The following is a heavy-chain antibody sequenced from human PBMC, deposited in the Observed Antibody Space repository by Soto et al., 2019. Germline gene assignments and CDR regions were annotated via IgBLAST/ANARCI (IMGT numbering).Heavy chain of an antibody. J-gene: IGHJ4*02. V-gene: IGHV4-59*08. D-gene: IGHD3-22*01. CDR2: IFYSGST. CDR3: ARHGVDYYDSSGYLRLDY. Sequence: SETLSLTWAVSGTSFGTYYWSWIRQPPGKGLEWIGYIFYSGSTKYNPSLKSRVTISVDTSKNQFSLKLSSVTAADTAVYYCARHGVDYYDSSGYLRLDYWGQGTLVTV. CDR1: GTSFGTYY.